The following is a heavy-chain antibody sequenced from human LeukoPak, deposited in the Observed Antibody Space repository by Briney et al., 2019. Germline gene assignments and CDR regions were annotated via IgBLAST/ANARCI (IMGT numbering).Heavy chain of an antibody. CDR3: AREVVESHYYDSSGYSPFDY. CDR2: ISGVGGST. V-gene: IGHV3-43*02. Sequence: PGGSLRLSCAASGFTFDDYAMHWVRQAPGKGLGWVSLISGVGGSTYYADSVKGRFTISRDDAKNTLYLQMNSLRVEDTAVYYCAREVVESHYYDSSGYSPFDYWGQGTLVTVSS. CDR1: GFTFDDYA. D-gene: IGHD3-22*01. J-gene: IGHJ4*02.